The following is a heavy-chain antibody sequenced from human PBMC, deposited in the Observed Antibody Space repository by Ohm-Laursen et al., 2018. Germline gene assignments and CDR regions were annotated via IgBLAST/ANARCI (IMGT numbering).Heavy chain of an antibody. CDR3: ARPLQPYYYYGMDV. CDR1: GGTFSNYA. J-gene: IGHJ6*02. Sequence: GASVKVSCKASGGTFSNYAISWVRQAPGQGLEWMGGIIPMFGTANYVQKFQGRVTITADESTSTVYMELSSLRSEDTAVYYCARPLQPYYYYGMDVWGQGTTVTVSS. CDR2: IIPMFGTA. V-gene: IGHV1-69*13. D-gene: IGHD1-1*01.